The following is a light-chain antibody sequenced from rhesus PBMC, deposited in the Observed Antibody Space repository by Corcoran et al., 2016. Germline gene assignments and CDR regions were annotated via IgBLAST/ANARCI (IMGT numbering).Light chain of an antibody. V-gene: IGKV1-69*01. CDR3: QQYDNSPWT. Sequence: DIQMTQSPSPLSASVGDRVTISCRASQGISNWLAWYQQKPGKAPRLLIYRASNLETGVPSRVSGSGSGTDFTLTISNLQPEDVATYYCQQYDNSPWTFGQGTKVEIK. CDR2: RAS. CDR1: QGISNW. J-gene: IGKJ1*01.